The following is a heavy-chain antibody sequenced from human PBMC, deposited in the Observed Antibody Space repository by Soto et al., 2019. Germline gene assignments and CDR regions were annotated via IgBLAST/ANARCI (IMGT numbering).Heavy chain of an antibody. CDR2: IIPIFGTA. V-gene: IGHV1-69*06. CDR1: GGTFSSYA. CDR3: ASRGNIVVVPAARVFYYYYGMDV. Sequence: SVKVSCKASGGTFSSYAISWVRQAPGQGLEWMGGIIPIFGTANYAQKFQGRVTITADKSTSTAYMELSSLRPEDTAVYYCASRGNIVVVPAARVFYYYYGMDVWGQGTTVTVSS. D-gene: IGHD2-2*01. J-gene: IGHJ6*02.